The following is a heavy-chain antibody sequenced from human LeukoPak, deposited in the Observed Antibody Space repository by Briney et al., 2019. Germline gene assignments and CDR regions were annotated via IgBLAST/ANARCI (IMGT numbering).Heavy chain of an antibody. CDR3: ARETGGAPGDY. J-gene: IGHJ4*02. D-gene: IGHD2-21*01. Sequence: PGGSLRLSCAASGFTFSSYAMHWVRQAPGKGLEWVAVISYDGSNKYYADSVKGRFTISRDNSKNTLYLQMNSLRAEDTAVYYCARETGGAPGDYWGQGTLVTVSS. V-gene: IGHV3-30*04. CDR2: ISYDGSNK. CDR1: GFTFSSYA.